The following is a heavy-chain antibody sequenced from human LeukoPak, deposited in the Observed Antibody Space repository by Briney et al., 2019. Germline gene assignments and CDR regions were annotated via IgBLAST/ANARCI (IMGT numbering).Heavy chain of an antibody. V-gene: IGHV3-30*18. CDR1: GFTLSSYG. D-gene: IGHD4-11*01. CDR2: ISYDGSNK. Sequence: GGSLRLSCAASGFTLSSYGMHWVRQAPGKGLEWVAVISYDGSNKYYADSVKGRFTISRDNSKNTLYLQMNSLRAEDTAVYYCAKDYSNYYYYGMGVWGQGTTVTVSS. J-gene: IGHJ6*02. CDR3: AKDYSNYYYYGMGV.